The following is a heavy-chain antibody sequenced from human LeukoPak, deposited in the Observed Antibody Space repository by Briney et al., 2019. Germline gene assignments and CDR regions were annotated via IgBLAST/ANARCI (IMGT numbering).Heavy chain of an antibody. V-gene: IGHV1-3*01. CDR3: ARDSYMAAADTWFDP. J-gene: IGHJ5*02. D-gene: IGHD6-13*01. CDR1: GYTFTDYT. CDR2: INSAYSNT. Sequence: GASVKVSCKASGYTFTDYTIHWVRQAPGQRLEWMGWINSAYSNTKYSQKLQGRVTITSDTSASTAYMEVRSLTSEDTAIYYCARDSYMAAADTWFDPWGQGTLVTVSS.